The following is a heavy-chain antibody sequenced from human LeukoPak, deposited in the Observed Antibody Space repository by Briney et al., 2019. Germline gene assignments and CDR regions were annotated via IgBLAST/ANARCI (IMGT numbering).Heavy chain of an antibody. J-gene: IGHJ4*02. Sequence: SGTLSFTCAVSGGSISSSNWWSWVRQPPGKGLEWIGEIYHSGSTYYNPSLKSRVTISVDTSKNQFSLKLSSVTAADTAVYYCARGYYYDSSGYNYDYWGQGTLVTVSS. V-gene: IGHV4-4*02. D-gene: IGHD3-22*01. CDR1: GGSISSSNW. CDR3: ARGYYYDSSGYNYDY. CDR2: IYHSGST.